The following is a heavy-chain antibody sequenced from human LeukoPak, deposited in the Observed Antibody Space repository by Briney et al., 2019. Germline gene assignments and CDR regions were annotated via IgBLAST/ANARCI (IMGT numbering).Heavy chain of an antibody. V-gene: IGHV4-4*02. CDR3: ARDTGGRGRLDGFDI. J-gene: IGHJ3*02. Sequence: SETLSLTCAVSGGSISSRNWWIWVRPPPGKGLEWIGEIYPSGSTNYYPSLKSQVTISIDKSKNQFFLKLSSVTAGDTAVYYCARDTGGRGRLDGFDIWGQGTMVTVSS. CDR2: IYPSGST. D-gene: IGHD2-8*02. CDR1: GGSISSRNW.